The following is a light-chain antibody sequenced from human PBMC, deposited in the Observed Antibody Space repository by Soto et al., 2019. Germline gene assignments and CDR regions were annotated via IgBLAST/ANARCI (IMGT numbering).Light chain of an antibody. Sequence: EIVLTQSPATLSLSPGERATLSCGASQSVSYSYLAWYQQKPGLAPRLLIYDASSRAAGVPDRFSGSGSGTDFTLTISTLEPEDFAVYYCQQYGSSTLTFGGGTKVEVK. CDR3: QQYGSSTLT. CDR2: DAS. CDR1: QSVSYSY. J-gene: IGKJ4*01. V-gene: IGKV3D-20*01.